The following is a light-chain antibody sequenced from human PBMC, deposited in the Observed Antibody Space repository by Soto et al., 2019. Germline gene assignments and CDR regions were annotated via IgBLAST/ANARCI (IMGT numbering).Light chain of an antibody. V-gene: IGKV1-5*03. J-gene: IGKJ3*01. Sequence: DIQMTQSPSTLSASVGDRVTITCRASQSISSWLAWYQQKPGKAPKLLIYKASSLESGVPSRFSGGGSGTEFTLTISSLQPDDFATYYCQQYNSYSPLFTFGPGTKVDIK. CDR1: QSISSW. CDR3: QQYNSYSPLFT. CDR2: KAS.